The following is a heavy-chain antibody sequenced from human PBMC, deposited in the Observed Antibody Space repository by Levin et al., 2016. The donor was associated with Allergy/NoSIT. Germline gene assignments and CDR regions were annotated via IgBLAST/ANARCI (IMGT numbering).Heavy chain of an antibody. CDR3: ARISYGLDV. CDR2: ISTGSHTR. Sequence: GGSLRLSCAASGFTFSSYSMNWVRQAPGKGLEWLSYISTGSHTRYYADSVRGRFSISRDNAKNSLFLQMTSLRAEDTAVYYCARISYGLDVWGQGTTVTVSS. V-gene: IGHV3-48*01. CDR1: GFTFSSYS. J-gene: IGHJ6*02.